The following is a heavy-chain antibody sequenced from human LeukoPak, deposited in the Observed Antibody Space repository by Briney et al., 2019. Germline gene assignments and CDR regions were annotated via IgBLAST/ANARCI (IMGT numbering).Heavy chain of an antibody. CDR3: ARDSIYYYYGMDV. J-gene: IGHJ6*02. V-gene: IGHV4-39*07. Sequence: SETLSLTCTVSGGSISSGGYYWSWIRQPPGKGLEWIGEINHSGSTNYNPSLKSRVTISVDTSKNQFSLKLSSVTAADTAVYYCARDSIYYYYGMDVWGQGTTVTVSS. CDR1: GGSISSGGYY. CDR2: INHSGST.